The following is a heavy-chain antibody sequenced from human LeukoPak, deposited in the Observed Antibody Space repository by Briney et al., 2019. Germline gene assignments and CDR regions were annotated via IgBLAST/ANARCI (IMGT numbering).Heavy chain of an antibody. D-gene: IGHD6-19*01. CDR3: AKGPSGIAVAGSPKYFQH. Sequence: GGSLRLSCAASGSTFDDYAMHWVRQAPGKGLEWVSGISWNSGSIDYADSVKGRFTISRDNAKNSLYLQMNSLRAEDTALYYCAKGPSGIAVAGSPKYFQHWGQGTLVTVSS. J-gene: IGHJ1*01. CDR1: GSTFDDYA. V-gene: IGHV3-9*01. CDR2: ISWNSGSI.